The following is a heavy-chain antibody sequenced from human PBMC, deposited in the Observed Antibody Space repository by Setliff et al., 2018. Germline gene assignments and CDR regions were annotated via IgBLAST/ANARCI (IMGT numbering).Heavy chain of an antibody. J-gene: IGHJ6*03. Sequence: VKVSCKASGYTFTNYGISWVRQAPGQGLEWMGWISAYNDNTNYAQKVQGRVTMTTDTSTSTAYMELRSLTSDDTAVYYCAREGRRYYDSSGYYYDPYYYYYMDVWGKGTTVTVSS. D-gene: IGHD3-22*01. CDR2: ISAYNDNT. CDR3: AREGRRYYDSSGYYYDPYYYYYMDV. CDR1: GYTFTNYG. V-gene: IGHV1-18*01.